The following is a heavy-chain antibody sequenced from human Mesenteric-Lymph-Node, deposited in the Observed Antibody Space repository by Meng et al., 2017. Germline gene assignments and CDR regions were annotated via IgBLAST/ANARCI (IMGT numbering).Heavy chain of an antibody. V-gene: IGHV4-31*03. CDR1: GGSISSGGYY. J-gene: IGHJ4*02. D-gene: IGHD3-22*01. CDR2: IYYSGST. Sequence: QVQLKESGPGLVKPSQTLSLTCTVSGGSISSGGYYWSWIRQHPGKGLEWIGYIYYSGSTYYNPSLKSRVTISVDTSKNQFSLKLSSVTPEDTAVYYCARDSSSSAYSPFDYWGQGTLVTVSS. CDR3: ARDSSSSAYSPFDY.